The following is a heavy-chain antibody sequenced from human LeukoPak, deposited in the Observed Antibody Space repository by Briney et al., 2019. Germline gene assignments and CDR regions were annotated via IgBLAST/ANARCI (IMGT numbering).Heavy chain of an antibody. J-gene: IGHJ4*02. CDR2: IYYSGST. CDR1: GGSISSGDYY. V-gene: IGHV4-30-4*01. CDR3: ARDLSGYPALFDY. D-gene: IGHD5-12*01. Sequence: SQTLSLTCTVSGGSISSGDYYWSWIRQPPGKGLEWIGYIYYSGSTYYNPSLKSRVTISVDTSKNQFSLKLSSVTAADTAVYYCARDLSGYPALFDYWGQGTLVTVSS.